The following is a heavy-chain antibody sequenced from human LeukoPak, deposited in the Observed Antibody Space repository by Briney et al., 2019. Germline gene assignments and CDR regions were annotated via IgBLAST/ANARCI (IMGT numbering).Heavy chain of an antibody. D-gene: IGHD3-3*02. J-gene: IGHJ4*02. V-gene: IGHV3-23*01. CDR1: GFTFSSYV. CDR3: AKHFPTGNFDY. Sequence: GRSLRLSCAASGFTFSSYVMSWVRQAPGKGLEWVSVISARDRGTYYADSVKGRFTISRDNSKNTLYLQMNGLRAEDTAVYYCAKHFPTGNFDYWGQGTLVTVSS. CDR2: ISARDRGT.